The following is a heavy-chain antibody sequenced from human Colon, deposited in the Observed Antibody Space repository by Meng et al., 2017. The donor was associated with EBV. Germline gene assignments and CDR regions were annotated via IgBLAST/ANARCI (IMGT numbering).Heavy chain of an antibody. CDR3: ARQAPYYFDSSGRFDY. CDR1: GGSLSGAY. V-gene: IGHV4-34*12. CDR2: IIHGGSP. Sequence: QVQLQQWGAGLLKPSEXLSLTCAVNGGSLSGAYWNWIRQPPGKGLEWIGEIIHGGSPSYNPSLKSRVTISIDTSKNQFSLKMRSVTAADTAVYYCARQAPYYFDSSGRFDYWSQGTLVTVSS. J-gene: IGHJ4*02. D-gene: IGHD3-22*01.